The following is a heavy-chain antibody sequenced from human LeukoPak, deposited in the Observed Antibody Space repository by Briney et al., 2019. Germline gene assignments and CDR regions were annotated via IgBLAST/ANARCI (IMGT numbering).Heavy chain of an antibody. CDR2: IYPGDSDT. CDR1: GYSFTSQW. J-gene: IGHJ4*02. V-gene: IGHV5-51*01. CDR3: ARPFPSGEGSVDYFDY. Sequence: GESLKISCTGSGYSFTSQWIGWVRQMPGKGLEWMGIIYPGDSDTRYSPSFQGQVTISADKSISTAYLQWSSLKASDTAMYYCARPFPSGEGSVDYFDYWGQGTLVTVSS. D-gene: IGHD6-25*01.